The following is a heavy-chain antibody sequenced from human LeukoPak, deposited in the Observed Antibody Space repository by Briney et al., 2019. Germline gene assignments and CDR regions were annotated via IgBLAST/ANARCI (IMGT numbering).Heavy chain of an antibody. CDR3: ARQNSDSTHLWHFQH. CDR2: IYYSGST. D-gene: IGHD3-22*01. Sequence: KSSETLSLTCTVSGGSISSGDYYWSWIRQPPGKGLEWIGYIYYSGSTYYNPSLKSRVTISVDTSKNQFSLKLSSVTAADTAVYYCARQNSDSTHLWHFQHWGQGTLVTVSS. CDR1: GGSISSGDYY. V-gene: IGHV4-30-4*01. J-gene: IGHJ1*01.